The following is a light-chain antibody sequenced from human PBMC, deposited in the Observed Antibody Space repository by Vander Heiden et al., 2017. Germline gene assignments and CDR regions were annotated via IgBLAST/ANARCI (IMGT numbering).Light chain of an antibody. CDR3: QVWDYTSDRVYVV. Sequence: SYVLTQPPSVSVAPGQTARITCGGNNIGSKSVHWYQQKPGEAPGLAVYDDSDRPSGIPERFSGSNSGNTATLTIGRVEAGDEADYYCQVWDYTSDRVYVVFGGGTKLTGL. V-gene: IGLV3-21*02. J-gene: IGLJ2*01. CDR2: DDS. CDR1: NIGSKS.